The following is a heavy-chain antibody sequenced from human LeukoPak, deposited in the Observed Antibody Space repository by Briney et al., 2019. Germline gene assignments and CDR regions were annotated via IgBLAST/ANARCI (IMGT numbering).Heavy chain of an antibody. CDR1: GYSFTSYW. CDR2: IYPGDSDT. D-gene: IGHD5-18*01. CDR3: ASTYSYGSYWFDP. Sequence: GESLKISCKGSGYSFTSYWIGWVRQMPGKGLERMGIIYPGDSDTRYSPSFQGQVTISADKSISTAYLQWSSLKASDTAMYYCASTYSYGSYWFDPWGQGALVTVSS. J-gene: IGHJ5*02. V-gene: IGHV5-51*01.